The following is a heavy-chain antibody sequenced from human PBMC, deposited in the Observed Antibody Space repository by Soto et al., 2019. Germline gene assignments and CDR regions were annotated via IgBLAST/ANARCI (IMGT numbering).Heavy chain of an antibody. CDR2: ISWDGGST. CDR1: GFTFDDYT. J-gene: IGHJ6*02. CDR3: AIVMVSAYYYYGMDV. Sequence: PGGSLRLSCAASGFTFDDYTMRWVRQAPGKGLEWVSLISWDGGSTYYADSVKGRFTISRDNSKNSLYLQMNSLRTEDTALYYCAIVMVSAYYYYGMDVRGQGTTVTVSS. V-gene: IGHV3-43*01. D-gene: IGHD3-10*01.